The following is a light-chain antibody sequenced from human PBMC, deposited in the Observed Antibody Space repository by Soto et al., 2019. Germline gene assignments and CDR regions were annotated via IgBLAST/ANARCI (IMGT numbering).Light chain of an antibody. V-gene: IGLV2-23*03. CDR3: CSYAGSSTFLYV. CDR2: EGS. CDR1: SGDVGSYNL. Sequence: QSVLTQPASVSGSPGQSITISCAGTSGDVGSYNLVSWYQQHPAKAPKLMIYEGSKRPSGVSNRFSGSKSGNTASLTISGLQAEEEADYYCCSYAGSSTFLYVFGTGTKVTVL. J-gene: IGLJ1*01.